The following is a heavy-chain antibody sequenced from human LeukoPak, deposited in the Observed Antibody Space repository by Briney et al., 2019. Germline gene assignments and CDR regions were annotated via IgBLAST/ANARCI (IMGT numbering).Heavy chain of an antibody. V-gene: IGHV1-24*01. J-gene: IGHJ5*02. CDR2: FDPEDGET. CDR3: AGGLGFGGKIDP. CDR1: GYTLTELS. Sequence: ASVKVSCKVSGYTLTELSMHWVRQAPGKGLEWMGGFDPEDGETIYAQKFQGRVTMTEDTSTDTAYMELSSLRSEDTAVYYCAGGLGFGGKIDPWGQGTLVTVSS. D-gene: IGHD3-10*01.